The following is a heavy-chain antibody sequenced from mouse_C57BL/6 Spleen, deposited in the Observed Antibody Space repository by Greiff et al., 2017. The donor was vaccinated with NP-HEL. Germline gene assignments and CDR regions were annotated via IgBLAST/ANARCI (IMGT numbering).Heavy chain of an antibody. D-gene: IGHD1-1*01. V-gene: IGHV1-53*01. CDR1: GYTFTSYW. Sequence: VQLQQSGTELVKPGASVKLSCKASGYTFTSYWMHWVKQRPGQGLEWIGNINPSNGGTNYNEKFKSKATLTVDKSSSTAYMQLSSLTSEDSAVYYCARGGITTVVAAAWFAYWGQGTLVTVSA. CDR2: INPSNGGT. J-gene: IGHJ3*01. CDR3: ARGGITTVVAAAWFAY.